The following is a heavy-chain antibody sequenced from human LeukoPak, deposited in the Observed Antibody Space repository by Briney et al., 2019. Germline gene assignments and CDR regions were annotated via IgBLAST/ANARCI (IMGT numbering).Heavy chain of an antibody. CDR1: GGSISSSSYY. V-gene: IGHV4-39*07. CDR2: IYYSGST. Sequence: SETLSLTRTVSGGSISSSSYYWGWIRQPPGKGLEWIGSIYYSGSTYYNPSLKSRVTISVDTSKNQFSLKLSSVTAADTAVYYCARDIRSRGMDVWGQGTTVTVSS. J-gene: IGHJ6*02. CDR3: ARDIRSRGMDV.